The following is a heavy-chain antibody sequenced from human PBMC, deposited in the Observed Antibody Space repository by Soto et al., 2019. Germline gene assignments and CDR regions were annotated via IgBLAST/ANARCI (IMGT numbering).Heavy chain of an antibody. D-gene: IGHD3-3*01. CDR3: VLTDYDFWSGYRPPFDY. CDR2: IKQDGSEK. CDR1: GFTFSRYW. V-gene: IGHV3-7*05. Sequence: ESGGGLVQPGGSLRLSCAASGFTFSRYWMSWVRQAPGKGLEWVANIKQDGSEKYYVDSVKGRFTISRDNAKNSLYLQMNSLRADDTAVYYCVLTDYDFWSGYRPPFDYWGQGTLVTVSS. J-gene: IGHJ4*02.